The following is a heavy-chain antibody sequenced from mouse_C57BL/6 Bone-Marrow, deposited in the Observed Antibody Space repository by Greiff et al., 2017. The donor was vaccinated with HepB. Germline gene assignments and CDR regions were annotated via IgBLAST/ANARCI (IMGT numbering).Heavy chain of an antibody. D-gene: IGHD1-1*01. Sequence: DVKLVESEGGLVQPGSSMKLSCTASGFTFSDYYMAWVRQVPEKGLEWVANINYDGSSTYYLDSLKSRFIISRDNAKNILYLQMSSLKSEDTATYYCARGDYYGSSYDAMDYWGQGTSVTVSS. CDR2: INYDGSST. J-gene: IGHJ4*01. CDR3: ARGDYYGSSYDAMDY. V-gene: IGHV5-16*01. CDR1: GFTFSDYY.